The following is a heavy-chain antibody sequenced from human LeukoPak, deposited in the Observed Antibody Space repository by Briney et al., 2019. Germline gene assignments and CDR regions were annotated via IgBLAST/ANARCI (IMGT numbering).Heavy chain of an antibody. D-gene: IGHD6-19*01. V-gene: IGHV3-30*03. J-gene: IGHJ4*02. Sequence: GGSLRLSCAASGFTFSNYGMHWVRQAPGKGLEWVAVISYGGNDKYYADSVKGRFTISRDNAKNSLYLQMNSLRAEDTAVYYCARHRAVAGPFFDYWGQGTLVTVSS. CDR3: ARHRAVAGPFFDY. CDR2: ISYGGNDK. CDR1: GFTFSNYG.